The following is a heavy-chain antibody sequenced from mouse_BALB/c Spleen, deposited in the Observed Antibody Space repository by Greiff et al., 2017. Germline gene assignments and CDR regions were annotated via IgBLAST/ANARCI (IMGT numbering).Heavy chain of an antibody. CDR1: GYTFTSYV. D-gene: IGHD1-1*01. V-gene: IGHV1-14*01. CDR2: INPYNDGT. Sequence: VQLQQSGPELVKPGASVKMSCKASGYTFTSYVMHWVKQKPGQGLEWIGYINPYNDGTKYNEKFKGKATLTSDKSSSTAYMELSSLTSEDSAVYYCARSSITTVVDYAMDYWGQGTSVTVSS. CDR3: ARSSITTVVDYAMDY. J-gene: IGHJ4*01.